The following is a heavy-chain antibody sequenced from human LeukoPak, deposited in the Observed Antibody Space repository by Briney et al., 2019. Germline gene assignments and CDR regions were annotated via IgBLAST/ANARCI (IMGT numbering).Heavy chain of an antibody. CDR1: GFTFSSYS. V-gene: IGHV3-48*01. CDR2: ISSSSSTI. D-gene: IGHD5-18*01. Sequence: GGSLRLSCAASGFTFSSYSMNWVRQAPGKGLEWVSYISSSSSTIYYADSVKGRFTISRDNAKNSLYLQMNSLRAEDTAVYYCARVSRAAMADAFDIWGQGTMVTVSS. CDR3: ARVSRAAMADAFDI. J-gene: IGHJ3*02.